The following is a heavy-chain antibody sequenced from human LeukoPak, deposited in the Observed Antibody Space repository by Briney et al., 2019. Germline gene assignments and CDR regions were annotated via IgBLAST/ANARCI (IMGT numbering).Heavy chain of an antibody. J-gene: IGHJ6*02. CDR1: GYTLTELS. CDR2: FDPEDGET. V-gene: IGHV1-24*01. Sequence: ASVKVSCKVSGYTLTELSMHWVRQAPGKGLEWMGGFDPEDGETIYAQKFQGRVTITADESTSTAYMELSSLRSEDTAVYYCARDRPSRYCSSTSCYANTYYYYYYGMDVWGQGTTVTVSS. CDR3: ARDRPSRYCSSTSCYANTYYYYYYGMDV. D-gene: IGHD2-2*01.